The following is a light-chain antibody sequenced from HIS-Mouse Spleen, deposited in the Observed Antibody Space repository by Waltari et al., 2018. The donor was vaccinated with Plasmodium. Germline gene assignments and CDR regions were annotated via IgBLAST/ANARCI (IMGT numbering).Light chain of an antibody. Sequence: QSALTQPRSVSGSPGQSVTIPCTGTSSHVGGYNYVSWYQQHPAKAPKLMIYDVSKRPSGVPDRFSGSKSGNTASLTISGLQAEDEADYYCCSYAGSYTLVFGGGTKLTVL. V-gene: IGLV2-11*01. J-gene: IGLJ2*01. CDR1: SSHVGGYNY. CDR3: CSYAGSYTLV. CDR2: DVS.